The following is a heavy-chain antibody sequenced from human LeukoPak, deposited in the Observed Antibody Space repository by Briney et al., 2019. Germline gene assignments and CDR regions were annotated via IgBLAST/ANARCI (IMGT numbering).Heavy chain of an antibody. V-gene: IGHV3-15*01. CDR1: GFTFSNAW. J-gene: IGHJ4*02. D-gene: IGHD3-22*01. Sequence: PGGSLRLSCAASGFTFSNAWMSWVRQAPGKGLEWVGRIKSKTDGGTTDYAAPVKGRFTISRDDSKNTLYLQMNSLKTEDTAVYYCTTGGVVVINPFDLDYWGQGTLVTVSS. CDR2: IKSKTDGGTT. CDR3: TTGGVVVINPFDLDY.